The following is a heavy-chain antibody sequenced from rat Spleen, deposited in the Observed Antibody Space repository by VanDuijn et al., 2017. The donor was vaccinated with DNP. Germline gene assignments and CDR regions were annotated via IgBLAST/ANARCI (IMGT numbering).Heavy chain of an antibody. V-gene: IGHV5-7*01. CDR2: ISFDGTNT. CDR3: VRDYGYIYFDY. J-gene: IGHJ2*01. CDR1: GFTFSDYP. D-gene: IGHD1-9*01. Sequence: EVQLVESGGCLVQPGRSLKLSCAASGFTFSDYPMAWVRQAPEKSVEWVATISFDGTNTYYRDSVQGRFTISRDNTKDTLNLQMDSLRSGDTATYYCVRDYGYIYFDYWGQGVMVTVSS.